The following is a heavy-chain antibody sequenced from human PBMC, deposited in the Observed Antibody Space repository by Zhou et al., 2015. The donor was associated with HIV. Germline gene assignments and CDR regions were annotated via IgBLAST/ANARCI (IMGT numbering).Heavy chain of an antibody. CDR2: IIPIFGTA. CDR3: ARDRGVYDSSGYYFYDAFDI. V-gene: IGHV1-69*01. Sequence: GGIIPIFGTANYAQKFQGRVTITADESTSTAYMELSSLRSEDTAVYYCARDRGVYDSSGYYFYDAFDIWGQGTMVTVSS. J-gene: IGHJ3*02. D-gene: IGHD3-22*01.